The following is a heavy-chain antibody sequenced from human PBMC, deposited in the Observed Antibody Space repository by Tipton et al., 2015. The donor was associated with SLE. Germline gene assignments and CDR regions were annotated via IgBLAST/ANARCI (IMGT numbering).Heavy chain of an antibody. CDR2: ISAYNGNT. V-gene: IGHV1-18*01. D-gene: IGHD3-22*01. J-gene: IGHJ5*02. CDR1: GYTFTSHG. CDR3: ARDRPYYYDSSGYLKWFDP. Sequence: QLVQSGAEVKKPGASVKVSCKASGYTFTSHGISWVRQAPGQGLEWMGWISAYNGNTNYAQKLQGRVTMTTDTSTSTAYMELRSLRSDDTAVYYCARDRPYYYDSSGYLKWFDPWGQGTLVTVSS.